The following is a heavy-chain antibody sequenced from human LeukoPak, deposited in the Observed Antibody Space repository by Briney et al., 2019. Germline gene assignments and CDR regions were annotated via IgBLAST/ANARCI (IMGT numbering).Heavy chain of an antibody. D-gene: IGHD6-19*01. CDR2: ISGYNGNT. CDR1: GYTFTSYG. Sequence: GASVTVSCKASGYTFTSYGISWVRQAPGQGLEWMGWISGYNGNTDYAQKLQGRVTMTTDTSTSTAYMELSSLRSEDTAVYYCARVSSGLGYYMDVWGKGTTVTVSS. CDR3: ARVSSGLGYYMDV. J-gene: IGHJ6*03. V-gene: IGHV1-18*01.